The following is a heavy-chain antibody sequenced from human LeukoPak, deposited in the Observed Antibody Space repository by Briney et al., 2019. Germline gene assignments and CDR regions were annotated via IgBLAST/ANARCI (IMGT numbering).Heavy chain of an antibody. D-gene: IGHD2-21*01. Sequence: PGGSLRLSCAASGFTFSSYGTHWVRQAPGKGLEWVAVISYDGSNKYYADSVKGRFTISRDNSKNTLYLQMNSLRAEDTAVYYCAKDLWSGKGYWGQGTLVTVSS. J-gene: IGHJ4*02. CDR3: AKDLWSGKGY. CDR2: ISYDGSNK. V-gene: IGHV3-30*18. CDR1: GFTFSSYG.